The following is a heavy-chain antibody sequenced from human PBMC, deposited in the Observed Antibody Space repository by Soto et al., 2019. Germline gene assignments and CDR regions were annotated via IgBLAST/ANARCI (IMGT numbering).Heavy chain of an antibody. CDR2: MNPNSGNT. Sequence: GASVKVSCKASGYTFTSYDINWVRQATGQGLEWMGWMNPNSGNTGYAQKFQGRVTMTRNTSISTAYMELSSLRSEDTAVYYCARTGYSYGSPYYYYYGMDVWGQGTTVTVSS. CDR3: ARTGYSYGSPYYYYYGMDV. J-gene: IGHJ6*02. D-gene: IGHD5-18*01. CDR1: GYTFTSYD. V-gene: IGHV1-8*01.